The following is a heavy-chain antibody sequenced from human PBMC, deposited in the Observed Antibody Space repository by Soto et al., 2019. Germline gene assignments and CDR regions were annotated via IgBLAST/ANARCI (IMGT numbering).Heavy chain of an antibody. V-gene: IGHV1-69*13. CDR3: ARDYDSSGLPGP. J-gene: IGHJ5*02. CDR2: IIPIFGTA. CDR1: GGTFSSYA. D-gene: IGHD3-22*01. Sequence: GASVKVSCKASGGTFSSYAISWVRQAPGQGLEWMGGIIPIFGTANYAQKFQGRVTITADESTSTAYMELSSLRSEDTAVYYCARDYDSSGLPGPWGQGTLVTVS.